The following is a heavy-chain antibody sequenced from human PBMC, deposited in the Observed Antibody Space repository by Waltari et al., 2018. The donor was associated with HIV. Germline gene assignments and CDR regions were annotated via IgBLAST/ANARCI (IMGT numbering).Heavy chain of an antibody. D-gene: IGHD3-10*01. CDR3: ARGRGGPDY. V-gene: IGHV3-30*01. Sequence: QVQLVESGGGVVQPGRSLRLSCAASGFTFSSYAMHWVRQAPGKGLEWVAGIGYDGNEKFYADSVKGRFTISRDNSRNTLYLQMNSLRGEDTAVYYCARGRGGPDYWGQGTLVTVSS. J-gene: IGHJ4*02. CDR1: GFTFSSYA. CDR2: IGYDGNEK.